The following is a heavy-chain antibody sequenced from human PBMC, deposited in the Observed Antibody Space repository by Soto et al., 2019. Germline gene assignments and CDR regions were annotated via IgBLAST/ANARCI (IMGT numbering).Heavy chain of an antibody. J-gene: IGHJ4*02. CDR3: ARLGSLSGNQANDY. D-gene: IGHD3-9*01. V-gene: IGHV5-51*01. Sequence: PGESLKISCKGSGYSFTSYWIGWVRQMPGKGLEWMGLIYTGDSDTRYSTSFQGQVTTSADKSISTAYLQWSSLKASDTAMYYCARLGSLSGNQANDYWGQGTLVTVSS. CDR2: IYTGDSDT. CDR1: GYSFTSYW.